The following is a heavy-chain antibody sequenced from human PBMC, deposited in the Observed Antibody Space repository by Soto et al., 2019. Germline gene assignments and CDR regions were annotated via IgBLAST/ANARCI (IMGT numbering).Heavy chain of an antibody. V-gene: IGHV1-69*13. D-gene: IGHD3-22*01. CDR2: IIPIFGTA. CDR1: GGTFSSYA. Sequence: SVKVSCKTSGGTFSSYAISWVRQAPGQGLEWMGGIIPIFGTANYAQKFQGRVTLTADESTSTAYMELSSLRSEDTAVYYCASDYYDTRGYYYNYWGQGPLVTVSS. CDR3: ASDYYDTRGYYYNY. J-gene: IGHJ4*02.